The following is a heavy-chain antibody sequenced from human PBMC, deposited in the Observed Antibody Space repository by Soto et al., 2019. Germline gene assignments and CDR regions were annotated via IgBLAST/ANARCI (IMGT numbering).Heavy chain of an antibody. D-gene: IGHD6-13*01. J-gene: IGHJ3*02. CDR1: GFTFSRYD. V-gene: IGHV3-13*04. CDR2: IGSAGDT. Sequence: GGSLRLSCAASGFTFSRYDMHWVRQPTGKGLEWLSAIGSAGDTYYPGSVKGRFTISREDAKNSLYLQINSLRAGDTAVYYCARSLAAAEAFDIWGQGTMVTVSS. CDR3: ARSLAAAEAFDI.